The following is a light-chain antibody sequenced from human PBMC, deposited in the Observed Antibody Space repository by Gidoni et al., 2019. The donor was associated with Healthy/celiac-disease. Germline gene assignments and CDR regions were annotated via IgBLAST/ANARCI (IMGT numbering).Light chain of an antibody. CDR1: SSNIGSHY. CDR2: RNN. Sequence: QSVLPQPPSASGTPGQRVTISCSGSSSNIGSHYVYWYQQLPGTAPKLLIYRNNHRPSGVPDRFSGSKSGTSASLAISGLRSEDEADYYCAAWDDSLSGVVFGGGTKLTVL. CDR3: AAWDDSLSGVV. V-gene: IGLV1-47*01. J-gene: IGLJ2*01.